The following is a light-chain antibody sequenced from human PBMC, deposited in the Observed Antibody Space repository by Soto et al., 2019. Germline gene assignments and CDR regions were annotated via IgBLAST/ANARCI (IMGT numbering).Light chain of an antibody. CDR1: SSDVGDYNY. V-gene: IGLV2-14*01. J-gene: IGLJ1*01. CDR3: SSYTSSSTLV. CDR2: DVS. Sequence: QSALTQPASVSGSPGQSITISCTGTSSDVGDYNYVSWYQQHPGKAPKVMIYDVSNRPSGVSNRFSGSKSGNTASLTISGLHAEDEAYYYCSSYTSSSTLVFGTGTKLTVL.